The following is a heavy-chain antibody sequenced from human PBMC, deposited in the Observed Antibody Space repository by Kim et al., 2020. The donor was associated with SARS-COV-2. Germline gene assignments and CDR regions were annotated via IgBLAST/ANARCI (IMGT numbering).Heavy chain of an antibody. CDR2: IYYSGST. Sequence: SETLSLTCTVSGGSISSYYWSWIRQPPGKGLEWIGYIYYSGSTNYNPSLKSRVTISVDTSKNQFSLKLSSVTAADTAVYYCARDPDARLQNTGSDWYFDLWGRGTLVTVSS. CDR1: GGSISSYY. J-gene: IGHJ2*01. V-gene: IGHV4-59*01. D-gene: IGHD1-26*01. CDR3: ARDPDARLQNTGSDWYFDL.